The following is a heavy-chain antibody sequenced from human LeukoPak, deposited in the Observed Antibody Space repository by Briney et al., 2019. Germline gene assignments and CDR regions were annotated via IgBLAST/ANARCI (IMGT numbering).Heavy chain of an antibody. CDR1: GFTFSSYA. D-gene: IGHD4-17*01. CDR2: ISGSGGST. CDR3: ANTLDYGDYSDY. J-gene: IGHJ4*02. Sequence: PGGSLRLSCAASGFTFSSYAMSWVRQAPGKGLEGVSAISGSGGSTYYADSVKGRFTISRDNSKNTLYLQMNSLRAEDTAVYYCANTLDYGDYSDYWGQGTLVTVSS. V-gene: IGHV3-23*01.